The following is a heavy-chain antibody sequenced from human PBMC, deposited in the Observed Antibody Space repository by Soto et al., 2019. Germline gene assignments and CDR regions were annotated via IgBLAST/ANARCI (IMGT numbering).Heavy chain of an antibody. D-gene: IGHD2-15*01. CDR1: GFTFSSYG. CDR2: ISYDGSNK. J-gene: IGHJ6*02. V-gene: IGHV3-30*18. Sequence: QVQLVESGGGVVQPGRSLRLSCAASGFTFSSYGMHWVRQAPVKGLEWVAVISYDGSNKYYADSVKGRFTISRDNSKNTLYLQMNSLRAEDTAVYYCAKDPLGYCSGGSCHESLYYYYGMDVWGQGTTVTVSS. CDR3: AKDPLGYCSGGSCHESLYYYYGMDV.